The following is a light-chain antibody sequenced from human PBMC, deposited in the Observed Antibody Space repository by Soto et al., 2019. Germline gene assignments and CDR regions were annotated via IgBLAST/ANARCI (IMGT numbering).Light chain of an antibody. Sequence: SYELTQPPSLSVAPGKTARGTCGGNNIGSKSVHWYQQKPGQAPVLVIYYDSDRPSGIPERFSGSNSGNTATLTISRVEAGDEADYYCQVWDSSSDHVVFGGETKLTVL. CDR3: QVWDSSSDHVV. J-gene: IGLJ2*01. CDR1: NIGSKS. V-gene: IGLV3-21*04. CDR2: YDS.